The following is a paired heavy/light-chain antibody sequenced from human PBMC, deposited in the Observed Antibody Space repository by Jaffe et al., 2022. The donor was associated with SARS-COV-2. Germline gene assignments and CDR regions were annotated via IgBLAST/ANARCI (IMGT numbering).Heavy chain of an antibody. CDR3: ARDDRPERTFDI. Sequence: EVQLVESGGGLVQPGGSLRLSCAVSGITVNTNYMTWVRQAPGKGLEWVSVIYRGGDTFYVDSVKGRFTISRDTSKNTVYLQMNSLRVEDTAVYYCARDDRPERTFDIWGQGTMVTVSS. J-gene: IGHJ3*02. CDR2: IYRGGDT. D-gene: IGHD6-6*01. CDR1: GITVNTNY. V-gene: IGHV3-66*02.
Light chain of an antibody. CDR2: EVS. CDR1: NSDVGGYNF. Sequence: QSALTQPASVSGSPGQSIAISCTGTNSDVGGYNFVSWYQQHPGKAPQLMIYEVSNRPSGVPDRFSGSKSGNTASLTISGLQAEDEADYYCSSYSGANTPVLFGGGTKLTVL. J-gene: IGLJ3*02. CDR3: SSYSGANTPVL. V-gene: IGLV2-14*03.